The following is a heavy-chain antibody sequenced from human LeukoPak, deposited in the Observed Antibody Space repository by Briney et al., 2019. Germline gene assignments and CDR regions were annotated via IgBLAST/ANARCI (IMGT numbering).Heavy chain of an antibody. D-gene: IGHD3-3*01. CDR1: GGSISSGDYY. J-gene: IGHJ3*02. CDR2: IYYSGST. Sequence: SETLSLTCTVSGGSISSGDYYWSWIRQPPGTGLEWIGYIYYSGSTYYNPSLKSRVTISVDTSKNQFSLKLSSVTAADTAVYYCARIDFWYAFDIWGQGTMVTVSS. CDR3: ARIDFWYAFDI. V-gene: IGHV4-30-4*08.